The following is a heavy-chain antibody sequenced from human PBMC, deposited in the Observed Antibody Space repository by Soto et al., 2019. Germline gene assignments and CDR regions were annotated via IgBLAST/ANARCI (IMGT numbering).Heavy chain of an antibody. D-gene: IGHD2-15*01. V-gene: IGHV3-33*01. CDR1: GFTFSTYG. CDR3: ARVPLAQYCIGDSSYGPFDY. J-gene: IGHJ4*02. Sequence: PGGSLRLSCAASGFTFSTYGMQWVRQAPGKGLEGVAVMWDDGTNKYYADSVQGRFTISRDNSQNTLYLQMNSLRAEDTAVYYCARVPLAQYCIGDSSYGPFDYWGQGILVTVPQ. CDR2: MWDDGTNK.